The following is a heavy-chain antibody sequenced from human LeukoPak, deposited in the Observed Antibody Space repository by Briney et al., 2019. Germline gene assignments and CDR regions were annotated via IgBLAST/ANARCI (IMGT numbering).Heavy chain of an antibody. D-gene: IGHD2-15*01. J-gene: IGHJ4*02. V-gene: IGHV1-2*02. Sequence: ASVKVSCKASGYTFTGYYMHWVRQAPGQGLEWMGRINPKSGDTNYAQKFQGRVTMTWDTSISTAYMELSRLRSDDTAVYYCARVVVVAAPFDYWGQGTLVTVSS. CDR2: INPKSGDT. CDR1: GYTFTGYY. CDR3: ARVVVVAAPFDY.